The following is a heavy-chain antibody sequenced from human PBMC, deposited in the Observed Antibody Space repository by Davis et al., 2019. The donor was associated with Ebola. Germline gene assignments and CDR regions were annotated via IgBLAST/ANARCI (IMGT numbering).Heavy chain of an antibody. V-gene: IGHV3-23*01. Sequence: GGSLRLSCAASGFTFSSYAMSWVRQAPGKGLEWVSAISGSGGSTYYADSVKGRFTISRDNSKSTLYLQMNSLRAEDTAVYYCARLYSSSSPFGGYYYYGMDVWGQGTTVTVSS. CDR1: GFTFSSYA. D-gene: IGHD6-6*01. CDR2: ISGSGGST. CDR3: ARLYSSSSPFGGYYYYGMDV. J-gene: IGHJ6*02.